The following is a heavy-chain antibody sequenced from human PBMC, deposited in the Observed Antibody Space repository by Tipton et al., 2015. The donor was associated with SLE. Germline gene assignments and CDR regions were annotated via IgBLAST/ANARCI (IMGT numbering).Heavy chain of an antibody. CDR1: GGSISSGSYY. D-gene: IGHD5-12*01. J-gene: IGHJ3*02. V-gene: IGHV4-61*02. CDR3: ARAPGLRYAFDI. Sequence: LRLSCTVSGGSISSGSYYWSWIRQPAGKGLEWIGRIYTSGRTNYNPSLKSRVTISVDTSKNQFSLKLSSVTAADTAVYYCARAPGLRYAFDIWGQGTMVTVSS. CDR2: IYTSGRT.